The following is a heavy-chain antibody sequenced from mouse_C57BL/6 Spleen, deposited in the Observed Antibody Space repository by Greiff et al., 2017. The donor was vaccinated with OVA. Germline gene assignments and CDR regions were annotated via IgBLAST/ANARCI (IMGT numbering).Heavy chain of an antibody. CDR1: GFSLTSYG. CDR3: ARNPVVAHYWYFDV. CDR2: IWSGGST. D-gene: IGHD1-1*01. J-gene: IGHJ1*03. Sequence: QVQLQQSGPGLVQPSQSLSITCTVSGFSLTSYGVHWVRQSPGKGLEWLGVIWSGGSTDYTAAFISRLSISKDNSKSQVFFKMNSLQADDTAIYYCARNPVVAHYWYFDVWGTGTTVTVSS. V-gene: IGHV2-2*01.